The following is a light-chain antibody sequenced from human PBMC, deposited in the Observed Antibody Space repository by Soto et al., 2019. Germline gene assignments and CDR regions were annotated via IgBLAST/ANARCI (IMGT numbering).Light chain of an antibody. CDR3: QQRSNWPPV. V-gene: IGKV3-11*01. CDR1: QSVSSY. CDR2: DAS. Sequence: ILMTQSPGTLSVSPGESVTLSCRASQSVSSYLAWYKQKPGQAPRLLIYDASNRATGIPARFSGSGSGTEFTLTISSLEPEDFAVYYCQQRSNWPPVFGPGTKVDI. J-gene: IGKJ3*01.